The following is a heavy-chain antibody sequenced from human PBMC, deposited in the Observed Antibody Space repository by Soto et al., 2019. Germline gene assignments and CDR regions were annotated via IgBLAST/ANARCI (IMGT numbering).Heavy chain of an antibody. Sequence: SETLSLTCAVYGGSFSGYYWSWIRQPPGKGLEWIGEINHSGSTNYNPSLKSRVTISVDTSKNQFSLKLSSVTAADTAVYYCARGFGESVVATAPLNWFDPWGQGTLVT. J-gene: IGHJ5*02. D-gene: IGHD2-21*02. CDR3: ARGFGESVVATAPLNWFDP. CDR2: INHSGST. V-gene: IGHV4-34*01. CDR1: GGSFSGYY.